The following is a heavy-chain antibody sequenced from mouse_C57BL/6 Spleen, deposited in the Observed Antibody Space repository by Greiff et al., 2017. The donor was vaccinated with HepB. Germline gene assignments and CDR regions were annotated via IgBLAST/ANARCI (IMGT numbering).Heavy chain of an antibody. Sequence: VQLQQSGAELVRPGASVKLSCTASGFNIKDDYMHWVKQRPEQGLEWIGWIDPENGDTEYASKFQGKATITADTSSNTAYLQLSSLTSEDTAVYYCTTVGGMEAMDYWGQGTSVTVSS. CDR1: GFNIKDDY. CDR3: TTVGGMEAMDY. CDR2: IDPENGDT. D-gene: IGHD2-10*02. J-gene: IGHJ4*01. V-gene: IGHV14-4*01.